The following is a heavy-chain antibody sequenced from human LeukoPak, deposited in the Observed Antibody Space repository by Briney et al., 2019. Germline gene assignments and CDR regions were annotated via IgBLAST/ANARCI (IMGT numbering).Heavy chain of an antibody. J-gene: IGHJ6*03. CDR1: GYTFSTYY. CDR3: ARDSYYDSSGYYYYYYMDV. D-gene: IGHD3-22*01. V-gene: IGHV1-46*01. Sequence: PEASVKVSCKAPGYTFSTYYVHWVRQAPGQGLEWMGMIIPSDGFTSYAQKFQGRVTMTRDTSISTAYMELSRLRSDDTAVYYCARDSYYDSSGYYYYYYMDVWGKGTTVTVSS. CDR2: IIPSDGFT.